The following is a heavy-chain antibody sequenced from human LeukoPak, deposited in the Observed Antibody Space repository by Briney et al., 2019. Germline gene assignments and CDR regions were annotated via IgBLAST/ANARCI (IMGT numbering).Heavy chain of an antibody. J-gene: IGHJ4*02. CDR3: ARGETTGEFDY. CDR1: GGSIGSSSYY. D-gene: IGHD4-17*01. CDR2: IYYSGST. V-gene: IGHV4-39*07. Sequence: SETLSLTCTVSGGSIGSSSYYWGWIRQPPGKGLEWIGSIYYSGSTNYNPSLKSRVTISVDTSKNQFSLKLSSVTAADTAVYYCARGETTGEFDYWGQGTLVTVPS.